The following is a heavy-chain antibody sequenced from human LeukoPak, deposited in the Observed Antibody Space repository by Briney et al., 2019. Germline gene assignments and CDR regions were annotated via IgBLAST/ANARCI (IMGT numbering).Heavy chain of an antibody. CDR2: INPNSGGT. Sequence: ASVKVSCKASGYTFTGYYMHWVRQAPGQGLEWMGWINPNSGGTNYAQKFQGRVTMTRDTSISTAYMELSRLRSEDTAVYYCARVEVAVAGRRVFDYWGQGTLVTVSS. V-gene: IGHV1-2*02. CDR1: GYTFTGYY. D-gene: IGHD6-19*01. J-gene: IGHJ4*02. CDR3: ARVEVAVAGRRVFDY.